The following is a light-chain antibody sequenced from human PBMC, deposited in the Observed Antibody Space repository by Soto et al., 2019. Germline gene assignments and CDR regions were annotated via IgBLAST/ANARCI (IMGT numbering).Light chain of an antibody. CDR2: EVS. Sequence: DVVMTQTPLSLSVAPGQPASISCKSSQSLLHITGETFLFWYLQKPGQSPQLLIYEVSTRVSGVPDRFSGSGSGTDFTLEISRVETDDVGIYYCMQSTHLPHTFGQGTRLDLK. V-gene: IGKV2-29*03. J-gene: IGKJ5*01. CDR3: MQSTHLPHT. CDR1: QSLLHITGETF.